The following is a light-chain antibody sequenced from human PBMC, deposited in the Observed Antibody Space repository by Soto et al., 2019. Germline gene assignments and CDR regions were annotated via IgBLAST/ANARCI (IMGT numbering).Light chain of an antibody. CDR1: QSITIY. Sequence: DIQMTQSPSSLSASVGDRVTITCRASQSITIYLNWYQQKPGKAPKLLIYAASSLQSGVPSRFSGSGSGTAFTLTISSLQPEDFATYYCQQSYTHPMYTFGQGTKLEIK. CDR3: QQSYTHPMYT. V-gene: IGKV1-39*01. CDR2: AAS. J-gene: IGKJ2*01.